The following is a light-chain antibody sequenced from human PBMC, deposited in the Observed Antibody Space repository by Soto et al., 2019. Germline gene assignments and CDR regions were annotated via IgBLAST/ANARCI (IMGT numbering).Light chain of an antibody. V-gene: IGLV2-8*01. CDR1: SSDVGGYNY. CDR2: EVS. Sequence: QSALTQPPSASGSPGQSVTISCTGTSSDVGGYNYVSWYQQHPGKAPKLMIYEVSKRPSGVPDRFSGSKSGNTASLTVSGRQAEDEADYYCSSYAGSNNLVFGGGTKATVL. CDR3: SSYAGSNNLV. J-gene: IGLJ2*01.